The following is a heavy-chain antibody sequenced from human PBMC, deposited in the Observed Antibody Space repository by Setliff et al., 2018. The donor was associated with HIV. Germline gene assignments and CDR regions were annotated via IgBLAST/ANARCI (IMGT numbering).Heavy chain of an antibody. CDR2: IYPGNSDT. V-gene: IGHV5-51*01. D-gene: IGHD4-17*01. Sequence: GESLKISCQDSGYTFSNYCIAWVRQMPGRGLEWMGIIYPGNSDTTYSPSFQGQVTISADKSISTAYLQWSRLKASDTAMYYWARGFYGDYYFDYWGQGTLVTVSS. CDR1: GYTFSNYC. J-gene: IGHJ4*02. CDR3: ARGFYGDYYFDY.